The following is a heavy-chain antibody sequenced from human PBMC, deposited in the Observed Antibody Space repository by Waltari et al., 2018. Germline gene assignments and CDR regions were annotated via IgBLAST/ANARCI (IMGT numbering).Heavy chain of an antibody. D-gene: IGHD2-2*01. V-gene: IGHV4-59*01. CDR3: ARGLGYCSSNRCFDAFDI. CDR2: IYYSGTT. Sequence: QVQLQESGPGLVKPSETLSLTCTVSGGSISSYYWAWIRQPPGKGLDSIGFIYYSGTTNYDPSLKIRGTISVDTSKNQFSLKLSSATAADTAVYYCARGLGYCSSNRCFDAFDIWGQGTMVTVSS. J-gene: IGHJ3*02. CDR1: GGSISSYY.